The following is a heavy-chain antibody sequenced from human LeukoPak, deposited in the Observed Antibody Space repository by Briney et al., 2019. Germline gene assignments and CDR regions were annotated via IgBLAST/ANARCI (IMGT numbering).Heavy chain of an antibody. Sequence: GGSLRLSCAASGFTVRSNYMTWVRQAPGEGLEWVSVLYGGGSTYYADSVKGRFTISRDNSKNTLYLQMNSLRAEDTAVYYCAGLCGSISCPEVVGHWGQGTLVTVSS. J-gene: IGHJ4*02. CDR3: AGLCGSISCPEVVGH. CDR1: GFTVRSNY. V-gene: IGHV3-66*02. D-gene: IGHD2-2*01. CDR2: LYGGGST.